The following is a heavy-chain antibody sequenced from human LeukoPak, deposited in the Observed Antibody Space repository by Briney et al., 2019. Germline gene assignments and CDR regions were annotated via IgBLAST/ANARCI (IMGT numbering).Heavy chain of an antibody. V-gene: IGHV1-69*13. Sequence: SVKVSCKASGGTFSSYAISWVRQAPGQGLEWMGGIIPLFRTANYAQKFQGRVTITADESASTAYMELNSLRSEGTAVYYCARVRLSAAALSWFDPWGQGTLVTVSS. J-gene: IGHJ5*02. D-gene: IGHD3-16*01. CDR1: GGTFSSYA. CDR2: IIPLFRTA. CDR3: ARVRLSAAALSWFDP.